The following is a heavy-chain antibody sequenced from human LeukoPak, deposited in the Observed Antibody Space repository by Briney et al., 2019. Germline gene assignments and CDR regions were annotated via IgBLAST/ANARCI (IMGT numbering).Heavy chain of an antibody. V-gene: IGHV4-59*11. CDR1: GVSISTHY. CDR2: IYHNGIT. Sequence: PSETLSLTCNVSGVSISTHYWGWIRQSPGKGLEWIGYIYHNGITNYNPSLKSRVTISIDTSKNEFSLKLTSVTAADTAVYYCAREANYYGSGSYFEGTFDYWGQGSLVTVSS. J-gene: IGHJ4*02. D-gene: IGHD3-10*01. CDR3: AREANYYGSGSYFEGTFDY.